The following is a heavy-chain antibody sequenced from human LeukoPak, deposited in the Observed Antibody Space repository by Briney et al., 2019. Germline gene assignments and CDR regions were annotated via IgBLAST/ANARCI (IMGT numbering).Heavy chain of an antibody. CDR2: IYHSGST. CDR1: GGSISSGGYS. CDR3: ARAHLITMVRGVIIRGFDY. V-gene: IGHV4-30-2*01. J-gene: IGHJ4*02. Sequence: SETLSLTCAVSGGSISSGGYSWSWIRQPPGKGLEWIGYIYHSGSTYYNPSLKSRVTISVDRSKNQFSLKLSSVTAADTAVYYCARAHLITMVRGVIIRGFDYWGQGTLVTVSS. D-gene: IGHD3-10*01.